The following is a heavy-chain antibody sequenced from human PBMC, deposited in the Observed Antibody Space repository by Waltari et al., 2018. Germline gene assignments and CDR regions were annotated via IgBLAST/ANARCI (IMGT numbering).Heavy chain of an antibody. CDR2: INHSGST. J-gene: IGHJ4*02. Sequence: QVQLQQWGAGLLKPSETLSLTCAVYGGSFSGYYWSWIRQPPGKGLEWIGEINHSGSTNYNPSLKSRVTISVDTSKNQFSLKLSSVTAAATAAYYCARHIKHQLVNGPLDYWGQGTLFTVSS. D-gene: IGHD6-13*01. V-gene: IGHV4-34*01. CDR3: ARHIKHQLVNGPLDY. CDR1: GGSFSGYY.